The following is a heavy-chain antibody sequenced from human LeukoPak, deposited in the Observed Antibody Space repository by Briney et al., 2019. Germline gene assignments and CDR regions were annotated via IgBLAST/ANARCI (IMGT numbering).Heavy chain of an antibody. D-gene: IGHD3-22*01. Sequence: PGGSLRLSCAASGFTFSSYSMNWVRQAPGKGLEWVSSISSSSSYIYYADSVKGRFTISRDNAKNSLYLQTNSLRAEDTAVYYCAKTTYDSSGNDYWGQGTLVTVSS. J-gene: IGHJ4*02. CDR3: AKTTYDSSGNDY. CDR2: ISSSSSYI. CDR1: GFTFSSYS. V-gene: IGHV3-21*01.